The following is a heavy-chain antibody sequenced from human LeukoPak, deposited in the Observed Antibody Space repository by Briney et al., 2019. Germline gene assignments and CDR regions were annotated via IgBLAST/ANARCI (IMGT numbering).Heavy chain of an antibody. Sequence: ASVKVSCKASGYTFTDYYIHWVRQAPGQGLEWMGWINPNSGYAEYAKKFQDRVTMTRDTSINTAYMELSRLKSDDTAVHYCARQEDSGEFSPTRGQGALVTVSS. D-gene: IGHD3-16*02. CDR3: ARQEDSGEFSPT. CDR1: GYTFTDYY. V-gene: IGHV1-2*02. CDR2: INPNSGYA. J-gene: IGHJ4*02.